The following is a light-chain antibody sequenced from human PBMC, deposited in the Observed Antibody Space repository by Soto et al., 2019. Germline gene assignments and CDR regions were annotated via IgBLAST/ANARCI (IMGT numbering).Light chain of an antibody. Sequence: QAVVTQPPSASGTPGQWVTISCSGSISNLGSNFVFWYQQLPGAAPKLLISRNDQRPSGVPDRFSGSKSGTSASLAISGLRSEDEADYHCAAWDDSLSGVVFGGGTQLTVL. J-gene: IGLJ3*02. CDR1: ISNLGSNF. CDR2: RND. CDR3: AAWDDSLSGVV. V-gene: IGLV1-47*01.